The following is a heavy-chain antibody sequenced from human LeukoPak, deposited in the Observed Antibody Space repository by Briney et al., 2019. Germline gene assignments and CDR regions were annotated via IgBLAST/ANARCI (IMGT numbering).Heavy chain of an antibody. CDR3: VREDAPATANY. V-gene: IGHV3-23*01. Sequence: GGPLRLSCAASEFIFANHATWWRRKTPGKGVEWVSAISGGADITYYADSVTRRFTISRDNSKDTLFLQMHSLRPGDTAVYYCVREDAPATANYWGQGTLVTISS. J-gene: IGHJ4*02. D-gene: IGHD2-21*02. CDR2: ISGGADIT. CDR1: EFIFANHA.